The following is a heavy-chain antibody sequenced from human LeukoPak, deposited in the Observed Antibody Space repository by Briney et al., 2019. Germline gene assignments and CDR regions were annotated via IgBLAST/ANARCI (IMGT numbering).Heavy chain of an antibody. CDR3: AKTRAAGTFYFDY. CDR2: ISSNGGST. V-gene: IGHV3-64*01. J-gene: IGHJ4*02. Sequence: GGSLRLSCAASGFTFSSYAMHWVRQAPGKGLEYVSAISSNGGSTYYANSVKGRFTISRDNSKNTLYLQMNSLRAEDTAVYYCAKTRAAGTFYFDYWGQGTLVTVSS. CDR1: GFTFSSYA. D-gene: IGHD6-13*01.